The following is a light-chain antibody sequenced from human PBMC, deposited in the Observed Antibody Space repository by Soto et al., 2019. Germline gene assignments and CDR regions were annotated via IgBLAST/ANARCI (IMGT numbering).Light chain of an antibody. CDR3: QQYGSSPPLT. V-gene: IGKV3-20*01. Sequence: EIVLTQSPGTLSLSPGERATLSCRASQTVSSSYLAWYQHKPGQAPRLLIYGASSGATGVPDRFSGSGSGTDFTLTISRLEPEDFAVYYCQQYGSSPPLTFGGGTKVEIK. J-gene: IGKJ4*01. CDR2: GAS. CDR1: QTVSSSY.